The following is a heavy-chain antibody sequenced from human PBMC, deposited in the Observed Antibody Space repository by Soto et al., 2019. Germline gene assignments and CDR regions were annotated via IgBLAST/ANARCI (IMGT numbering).Heavy chain of an antibody. V-gene: IGHV3-74*01. J-gene: IGHJ6*02. CDR1: GFTFSSYW. CDR2: INSDGIST. D-gene: IGHD3-3*01. CDR3: ASIGYDRWSGYQDV. Sequence: EVQLVESGGGLVQPGGSLRLSCAASGFTFSSYWMHWVRQAPGKGLVWVSRINSDGISTSYADSVKGRFTISRDNAKNMLYLQMNSLRAEDTAVYYCASIGYDRWSGYQDVWGQGTTVTVSS.